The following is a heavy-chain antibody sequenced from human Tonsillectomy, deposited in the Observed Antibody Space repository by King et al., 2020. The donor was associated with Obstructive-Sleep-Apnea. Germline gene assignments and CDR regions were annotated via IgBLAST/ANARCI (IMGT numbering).Heavy chain of an antibody. CDR2: ISYDGGYK. D-gene: IGHD2-2*02. J-gene: IGHJ6*02. CDR1: GFSFSSYH. V-gene: IGHV3-30*04. CDR3: ARDRRYCTSTSCHTYSGMDV. Sequence: VQLVESGGGVVEPGRSLRLSCAASGFSFSSYHMHWVRQAPGKGLEWVAVISYDGGYKYYADSVKGRFTISRDNSKNTLYLQMNSLRAEDTAVYYCARDRRYCTSTSCHTYSGMDVWGQGPTVTVSS.